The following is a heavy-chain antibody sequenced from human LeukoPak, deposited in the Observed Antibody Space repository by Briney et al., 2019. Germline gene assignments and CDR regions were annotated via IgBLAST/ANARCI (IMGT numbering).Heavy chain of an antibody. CDR1: GFTFSSFS. CDR3: ARSLLLGTSVDY. CDR2: ISGSSSTI. D-gene: IGHD3-22*01. V-gene: IGHV3-48*02. Sequence: GGSLRLSCAASGFTFSSFSMNWVRQAPGKGLEWVSYISGSSSTIYYADSVKGRFTISRDNAKNSLYLQMNSLRDEDTAVYYCARSLLLGTSVDYWGQGTLSPSPQ. J-gene: IGHJ4*02.